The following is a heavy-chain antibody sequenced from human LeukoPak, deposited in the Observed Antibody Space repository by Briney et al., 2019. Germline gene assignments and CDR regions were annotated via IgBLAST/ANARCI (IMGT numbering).Heavy chain of an antibody. J-gene: IGHJ4*02. D-gene: IGHD6-13*01. CDR2: IYTSGST. CDR1: GGSISSYY. Sequence: PSETLSLTCTASGGSISSYYWSWIRQPAGKGLEWTGRIYTSGSTNYNPSLKSRVTISVDTAKNQFSLKLSSVTAADTAVYYCARGAAAGMSLDYWGQGTLVTVSS. CDR3: ARGAAAGMSLDY. V-gene: IGHV4-4*07.